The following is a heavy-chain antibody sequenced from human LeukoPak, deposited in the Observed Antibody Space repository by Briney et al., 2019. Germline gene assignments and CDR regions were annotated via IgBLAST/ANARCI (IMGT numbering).Heavy chain of an antibody. Sequence: PGGSLRLSCAASGFNFGAYYMNWVRQAPGKGLECVAYISATGTSEYYAHSVKGRFSISRDNAQNFLYLEMSSLIVEDTAVYYCARDAAYDRTGYDSWGQGTLVIVSS. V-gene: IGHV3-11*04. J-gene: IGHJ4*02. CDR1: GFNFGAYY. CDR2: ISATGTSE. CDR3: ARDAAYDRTGYDS. D-gene: IGHD1-1*01.